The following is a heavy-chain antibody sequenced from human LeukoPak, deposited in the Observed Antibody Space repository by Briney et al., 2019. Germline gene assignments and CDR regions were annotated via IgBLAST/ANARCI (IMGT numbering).Heavy chain of an antibody. V-gene: IGHV4-34*01. J-gene: IGHJ4*02. CDR3: ASGSDGGKSLDY. CDR2: INHSGST. D-gene: IGHD4-23*01. Sequence: SETLSLTCAVYSGSFSGYYWSWIRQPPGKGLEWIGEINHSGSTNYNPSLKSRVTISVDTSKNQFSLKLSSVTAADTAVYYCASGSDGGKSLDYWGQGTLVTVSS. CDR1: SGSFSGYY.